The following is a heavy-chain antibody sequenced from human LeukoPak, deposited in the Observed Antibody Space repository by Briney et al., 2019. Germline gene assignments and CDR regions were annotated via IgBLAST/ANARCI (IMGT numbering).Heavy chain of an antibody. CDR2: ITPFNGNT. D-gene: IGHD6-13*01. CDR3: AISVAVAAAAQNWFDP. J-gene: IGHJ5*02. V-gene: IGHV1-45*02. Sequence: SVKVSCKASGYTFTGYYMHWVRQAPGQGLEWMGWITPFNGNTNYAQKFQDRVTITRDRSMSTAYMELSSLRSEDTAMYYCAISVAVAAAAQNWFDPWGQGTLVTVSS. CDR1: GYTFTGYY.